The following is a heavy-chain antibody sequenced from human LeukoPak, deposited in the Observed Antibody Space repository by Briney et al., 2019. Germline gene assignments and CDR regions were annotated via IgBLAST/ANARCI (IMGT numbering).Heavy chain of an antibody. CDR3: ARVSYDSSGYYFDY. D-gene: IGHD3-22*01. Sequence: PGGSLRLSCAASGFTVSSNYMSWVRQAPGKWLEWVSVIYSGGSTYYADSVKGRFTISRDNSKNTLYLQMNSLRAEDTAVYYCARVSYDSSGYYFDYWGQGTLVTVSS. V-gene: IGHV3-53*01. CDR1: GFTVSSNY. J-gene: IGHJ4*02. CDR2: IYSGGST.